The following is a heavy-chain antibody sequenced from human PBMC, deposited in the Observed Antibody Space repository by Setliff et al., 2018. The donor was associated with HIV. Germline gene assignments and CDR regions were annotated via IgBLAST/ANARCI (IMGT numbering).Heavy chain of an antibody. CDR2: IYYSGNT. Sequence: SETLSLTCTVSGGSISSHYWSWIRQPLGKGLEWIGSIYYSGNTNYNPSLKSRVTISVDTSKNQFSLKLSSVTAADTAVYYCVRSPRYYYGSGTPRGYFDYWGQGTLVTVSS. CDR1: GGSISSHY. CDR3: VRSPRYYYGSGTPRGYFDY. D-gene: IGHD3-10*01. V-gene: IGHV4-59*08. J-gene: IGHJ4*02.